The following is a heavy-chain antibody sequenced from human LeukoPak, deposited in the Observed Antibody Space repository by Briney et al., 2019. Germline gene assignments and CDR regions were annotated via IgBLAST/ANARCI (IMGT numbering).Heavy chain of an antibody. J-gene: IGHJ4*02. D-gene: IGHD1-26*01. Sequence: GGSLRLSCAASGFTFSSYGMHRVRQAPGPRLEWGAVISYDGSNKYYADSVKGRFTISRDNSKNTLYLQMNSLRAEDTAVYYCAKDSAVAFDYWGQGTLVTVSS. V-gene: IGHV3-30*18. CDR2: ISYDGSNK. CDR3: AKDSAVAFDY. CDR1: GFTFSSYG.